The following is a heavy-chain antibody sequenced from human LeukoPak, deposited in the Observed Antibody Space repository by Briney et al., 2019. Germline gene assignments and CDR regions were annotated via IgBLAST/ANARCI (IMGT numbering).Heavy chain of an antibody. Sequence: PRGSLRLSCAASEFTFNSYWMSWVRQAPGKGLEWVAHIEQDGSEKYYVDSVKGRFTISRDNAKNSLYLQMNTLRAEDTAVYYCAREYSSGWSKGYFDYWGQGTLVTVSS. V-gene: IGHV3-7*01. D-gene: IGHD6-19*01. CDR2: IEQDGSEK. J-gene: IGHJ4*02. CDR1: EFTFNSYW. CDR3: AREYSSGWSKGYFDY.